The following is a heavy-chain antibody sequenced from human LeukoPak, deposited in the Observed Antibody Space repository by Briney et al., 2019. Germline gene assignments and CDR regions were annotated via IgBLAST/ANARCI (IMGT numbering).Heavy chain of an antibody. CDR1: GGSISSYY. CDR2: IDYSGST. V-gene: IGHV4-59*01. CDR3: ASYYFDY. Sequence: KASETLSLTCTVSGGSISSYYWSWIRQPPGKGLEWIGYIDYSGSTNYNPSLKSRVTISVDTSKNQFSLKLTSVTAADTAVYYCASYYFDYWGQGTLVTVSS. J-gene: IGHJ4*02.